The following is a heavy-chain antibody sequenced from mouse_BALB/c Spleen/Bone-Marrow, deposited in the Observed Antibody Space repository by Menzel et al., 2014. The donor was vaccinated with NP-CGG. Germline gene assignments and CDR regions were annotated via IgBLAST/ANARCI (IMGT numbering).Heavy chain of an antibody. CDR1: GFTFSSYS. CDR2: ISSGGHYT. Sequence: EVHLVESGGGLVKPGGSLKLSCAASGFTFSSYSMSWVRQTPEKRLEWVATISSGGHYTYYPDSVKGRFTISRDNAKNTLYLQMSSLKSEDTAMYYCSKDGGYDYSHYFDYWGQGTTLTVSS. V-gene: IGHV5-6-4*01. D-gene: IGHD2-4*01. J-gene: IGHJ2*01. CDR3: SKDGGYDYSHYFDY.